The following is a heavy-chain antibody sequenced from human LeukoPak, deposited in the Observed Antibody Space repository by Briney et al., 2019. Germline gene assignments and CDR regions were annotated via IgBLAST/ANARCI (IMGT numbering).Heavy chain of an antibody. CDR2: IRSKAYGGTT. CDR3: SREYGYNDLEYYFDG. Sequence: GRSLRLSCTASGFTFGDYAMSWVRPAPGQGLEWVGFIRSKAYGGTTEYAASVKGRFTISRDDSKSIAYLQMNSLKTEDTAVYYCSREYGYNDLEYYFDGWGQGTLVTVSS. J-gene: IGHJ4*02. D-gene: IGHD5-24*01. V-gene: IGHV3-49*04. CDR1: GFTFGDYA.